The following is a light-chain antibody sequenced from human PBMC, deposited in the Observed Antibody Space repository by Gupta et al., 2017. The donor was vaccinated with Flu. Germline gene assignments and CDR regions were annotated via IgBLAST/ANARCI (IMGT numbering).Light chain of an antibody. J-gene: IGLJ1*01. CDR2: DDD. CDR1: GLNVGNNN. V-gene: IGLV1-51*01. CDR3: GTWDSGHSGYV. Sequence: QSVFTHPPSLSSTPRQMVPISCSGRGLNVGNNNVYWFQHLPGAAPKLLIYDDDRRPSGIPERFSGTKPATSATVFITGLQTGNEAAYYCGTWDSGHSGYVFGRGTRVTVL.